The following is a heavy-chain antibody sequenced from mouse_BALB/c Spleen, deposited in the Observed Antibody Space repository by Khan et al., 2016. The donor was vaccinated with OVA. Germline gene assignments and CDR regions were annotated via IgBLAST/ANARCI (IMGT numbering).Heavy chain of an antibody. Sequence: QVQLQQSGAELVKPGGSVKLSCKASGYTFTSYYIYWVKQRPGQGLEWIGEINPSDGATNFNEKFKSKATLTVDKSSNTAYMQLSSLTSEDSSVNYGTRSDYGTFAYWGQGTLVTVSA. CDR2: INPSDGAT. CDR3: TRSDYGTFAY. CDR1: GYTFTSYY. D-gene: IGHD2-1*01. J-gene: IGHJ3*01. V-gene: IGHV1S81*02.